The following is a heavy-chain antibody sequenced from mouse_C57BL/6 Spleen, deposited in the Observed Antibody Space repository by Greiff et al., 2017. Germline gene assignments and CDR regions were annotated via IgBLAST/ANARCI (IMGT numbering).Heavy chain of an antibody. Sequence: VQLVESGPGLVAPSQSLSITCTVSGFSLTSYAISWVRQPPGKGLEWLGVIWTGGGTNYNSALKSRLSISKDNSKSQVFLKMNSLQTDDTARYYCARNDYGSSYRFWYFDVWGTGTTVTVSS. J-gene: IGHJ1*03. CDR3: ARNDYGSSYRFWYFDV. V-gene: IGHV2-9-1*01. CDR1: GFSLTSYA. D-gene: IGHD1-1*01. CDR2: IWTGGGT.